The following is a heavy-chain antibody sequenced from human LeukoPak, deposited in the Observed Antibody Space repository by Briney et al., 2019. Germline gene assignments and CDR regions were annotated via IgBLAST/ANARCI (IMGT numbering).Heavy chain of an antibody. CDR1: EFTFSNYA. V-gene: IGHV3-21*04. CDR3: VRDADFYKGDY. Sequence: GGSLRLSCAASEFTFSNYAMNWVRQAPGKGLEWVSAISGSSVYIYYADSVKGRFTISRDNAQNSLYLQMSGLRAEDTAMYYCVRDADFYKGDYWGQGTLVTVSS. J-gene: IGHJ4*02. CDR2: ISGSSVYI. D-gene: IGHD5-24*01.